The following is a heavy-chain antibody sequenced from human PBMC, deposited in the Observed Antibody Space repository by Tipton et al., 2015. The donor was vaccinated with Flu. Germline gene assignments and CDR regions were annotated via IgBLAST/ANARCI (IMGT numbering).Heavy chain of an antibody. CDR1: GDSISTTIYY. V-gene: IGHV4-39*07. D-gene: IGHD1-1*01. Sequence: LRLSCTVSGDSISTTIYYWGWVRQPPGKGLEWIGSIYYSGTTYYNPSLKSRVTISVDSSKNAFSLTLASLTAADTAVYYCARDLWNDRRAYYYYGVDVWGQGTTVTVSS. J-gene: IGHJ6*02. CDR2: IYYSGTT. CDR3: ARDLWNDRRAYYYYGVDV.